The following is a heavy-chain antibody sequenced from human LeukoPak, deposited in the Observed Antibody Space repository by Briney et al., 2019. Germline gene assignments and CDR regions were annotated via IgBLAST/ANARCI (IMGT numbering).Heavy chain of an antibody. CDR3: AKVLSSSWLWSEFDY. Sequence: GGSLRLSCAASGFTFSSYAMSWVRQAPGKGLEWVSAISGSGSSTYYADSVKGRFTISRDNSKNTLYLQMNSLRAEDTAVYYCAKVLSSSWLWSEFDYWGQGTLVTVSS. CDR1: GFTFSSYA. CDR2: ISGSGSST. V-gene: IGHV3-23*01. D-gene: IGHD6-13*01. J-gene: IGHJ4*02.